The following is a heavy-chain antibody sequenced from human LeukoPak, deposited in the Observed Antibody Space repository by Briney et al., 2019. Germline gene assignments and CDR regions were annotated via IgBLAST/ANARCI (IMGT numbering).Heavy chain of an antibody. J-gene: IGHJ4*02. Sequence: GGSLRLSCAASGFTFSSYSMNWVRQAPGKGLEWVSSISSSSSYICYADSVKGRFTISRDNAKNSLYLQMNSLRAEDTAVYYCARDRWFDYWGQGTLVTVSS. V-gene: IGHV3-21*01. D-gene: IGHD2-15*01. CDR1: GFTFSSYS. CDR2: ISSSSSYI. CDR3: ARDRWFDY.